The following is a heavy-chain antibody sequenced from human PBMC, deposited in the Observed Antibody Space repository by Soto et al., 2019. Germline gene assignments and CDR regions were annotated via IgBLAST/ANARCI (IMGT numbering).Heavy chain of an antibody. V-gene: IGHV4-31*11. CDR1: GGYISSGGYF. Sequence: SSETVSLTRAVSGGYISSGGYFWSWIRQNPGKGLEWIGNIYYSGRTYYSPSLKSRVTISVDTSKNQFSLKLSSVTAADTAVYYCARFAKEENPKVGSWYYFDYWGQGTRVTVSS. CDR2: IYYSGRT. J-gene: IGHJ4*02. D-gene: IGHD2-21*01. CDR3: ARFAKEENPKVGSWYYFDY.